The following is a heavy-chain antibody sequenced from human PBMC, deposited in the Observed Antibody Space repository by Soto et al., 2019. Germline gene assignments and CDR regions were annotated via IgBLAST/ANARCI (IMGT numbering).Heavy chain of an antibody. V-gene: IGHV1-3*01. CDR1: GYTFTSYA. CDR2: INAGNGNT. D-gene: IGHD4-17*01. CDR3: ATFRGPYGGDYYYYGMDA. Sequence: GASVKVSCKASGYTFTSYAMHWVRQAPGQRLEWMGWINAGNGNTKYSQKFQGRVTITRDTSASTAYMELSSLRSEDTAVYYCATFRGPYGGDYYYYGMDAWGQGTTVTVSS. J-gene: IGHJ6*02.